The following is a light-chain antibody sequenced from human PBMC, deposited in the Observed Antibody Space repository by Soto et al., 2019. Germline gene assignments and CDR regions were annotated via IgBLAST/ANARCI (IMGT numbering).Light chain of an antibody. J-gene: IGLJ1*01. CDR1: SSEVGGYNY. V-gene: IGLV2-11*01. Sequence: QSALTQPRSVSGSPGQSVTISCTGTSSEVGGYNYVSWYQQHPGKAPKLMIYDVSKRPSGVPDRFSGSKSGNTASLTISGLQAEDEADYYCCSYAGSYTDVFGTGTKLTVL. CDR3: CSYAGSYTDV. CDR2: DVS.